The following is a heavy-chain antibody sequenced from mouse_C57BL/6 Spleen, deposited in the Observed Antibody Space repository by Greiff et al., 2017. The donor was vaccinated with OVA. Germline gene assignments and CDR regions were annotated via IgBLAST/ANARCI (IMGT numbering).Heavy chain of an antibody. CDR2: IDPSDSYT. CDR1: GYTFTSYW. Sequence: QVQLQQPGAELVKPGASVKLSCKASGYTFTSYWMQWVKQRPGQGLEWIGEIDPSDSYTNYNQKFKGKATLTVDTSSSTAYMQLSSLTSEDSAVYYCAREGDLDWGQGTTLTVSS. V-gene: IGHV1-50*01. J-gene: IGHJ2*01. CDR3: AREGDLD.